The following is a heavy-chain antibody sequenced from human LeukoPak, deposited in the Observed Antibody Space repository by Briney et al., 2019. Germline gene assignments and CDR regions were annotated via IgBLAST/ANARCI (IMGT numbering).Heavy chain of an antibody. J-gene: IGHJ5*02. V-gene: IGHV1-46*01. Sequence: ASVKVSCKVSGYTLTELSMHWVRQAPGQGLEWMGIINPSGGSTSYAQKFQGRVTMTRDTSTSTVYMELSSLRSEDTAVYYCARGAMDDSSGYYFSWFDPWGQGTLVTVSS. CDR3: ARGAMDDSSGYYFSWFDP. D-gene: IGHD3-22*01. CDR2: INPSGGST. CDR1: GYTLTELS.